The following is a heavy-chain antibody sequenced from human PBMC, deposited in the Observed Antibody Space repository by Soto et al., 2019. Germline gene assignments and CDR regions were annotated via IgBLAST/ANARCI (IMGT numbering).Heavy chain of an antibody. V-gene: IGHV3-33*01. CDR1: GFTFSSYG. D-gene: IGHD6-19*01. Sequence: QVQLVESGGGVVQPGRSLRLSCAASGFTFSSYGMHWVRQAPGKGLEWVAVIRYDGSNKYYADSVKGRFTISRDNSKNTLYLQMSSLRAEDTAVYYCARGYSRGWYNYWGQGTLVPVSS. J-gene: IGHJ4*02. CDR3: ARGYSRGWYNY. CDR2: IRYDGSNK.